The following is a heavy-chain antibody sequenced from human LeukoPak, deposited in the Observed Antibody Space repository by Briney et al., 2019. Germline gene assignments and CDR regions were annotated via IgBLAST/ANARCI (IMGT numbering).Heavy chain of an antibody. V-gene: IGHV3-23*01. D-gene: IGHD2-15*01. Sequence: GGSLRLSCAASGFTFSSYAMSWVRQAPGKGLEWVSAISGSGGSTYYADSVKGRFTISRENAKNSLYLQMNSLRAGDTAVYYCARKRLCSGGSCYGMDVWGQGTTVTVSS. J-gene: IGHJ6*02. CDR1: GFTFSSYA. CDR3: ARKRLCSGGSCYGMDV. CDR2: ISGSGGST.